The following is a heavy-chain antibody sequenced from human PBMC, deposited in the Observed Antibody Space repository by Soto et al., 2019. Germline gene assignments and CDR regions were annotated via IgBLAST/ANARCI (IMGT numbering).Heavy chain of an antibody. CDR2: VSHDGRNT. V-gene: IGHV3-30*18. Sequence: VQLVDSGGGVVQPGRSLRLSCAASGFTFSDYAMHWVRQAPGKGLEWVPVVSHDGRNTHYADSVKGRFTISRGSSKNTVSLEMTSLRAEDTAVYYCAKGGRQWLVTSDFNYWGQGALVTVSS. J-gene: IGHJ4*02. CDR3: AKGGRQWLVTSDFNY. CDR1: GFTFSDYA. D-gene: IGHD6-19*01.